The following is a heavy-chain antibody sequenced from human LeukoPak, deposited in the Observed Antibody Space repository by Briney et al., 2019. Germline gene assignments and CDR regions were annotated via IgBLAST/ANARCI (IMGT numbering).Heavy chain of an antibody. V-gene: IGHV1-2*02. CDR2: INPNSGAT. CDR3: ARGGPLGSGTCYDY. CDR1: GYTFTGYY. J-gene: IGHJ4*02. D-gene: IGHD3-10*01. Sequence: ASVKVSCKASGYTFTGYYMHWVRQAPGQGLEWMGWINPNSGATKYAQKFQGRVTMTSDTSISTAYMEVSRLRSDDTAVYYCARGGPLGSGTCYDYWGQGTLVIVSS.